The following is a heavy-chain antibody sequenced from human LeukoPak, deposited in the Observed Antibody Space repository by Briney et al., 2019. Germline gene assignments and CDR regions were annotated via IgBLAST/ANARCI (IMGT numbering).Heavy chain of an antibody. V-gene: IGHV4-38-2*02. Sequence: TSETLSFTCIVSDFSISSGYYWGWIRQPPGKGLEWIGSIFHSGSTYYNPSLKSRVTISVDTSKNQFSLKLSSVTAADTAVYYCAREVYDFWSGYYPFDYWGQGTLVTVSS. CDR2: IFHSGST. CDR3: AREVYDFWSGYYPFDY. J-gene: IGHJ4*02. CDR1: DFSISSGYY. D-gene: IGHD3-3*01.